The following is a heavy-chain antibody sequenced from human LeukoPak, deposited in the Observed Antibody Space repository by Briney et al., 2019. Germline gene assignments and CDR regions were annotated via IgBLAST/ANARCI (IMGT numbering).Heavy chain of an antibody. V-gene: IGHV3-64*01. D-gene: IGHD4-17*01. CDR3: ARDGNGDYTSFDY. CDR1: GFTFSRYA. J-gene: IGHJ4*02. Sequence: GGSLRLSCAASGFTFSRYAMHWVRQAPWKGLEYVSAISSNGGSTYYAKSVKGRFTISRDNSKNTLYLQMGSLRAEDMAVYYCARDGNGDYTSFDYWGQGTLVTVSS. CDR2: ISSNGGST.